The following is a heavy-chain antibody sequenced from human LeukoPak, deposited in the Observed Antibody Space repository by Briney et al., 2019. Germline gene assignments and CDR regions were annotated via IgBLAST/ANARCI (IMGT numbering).Heavy chain of an antibody. J-gene: IGHJ5*02. CDR2: ISSSSDYR. Sequence: PGGSLRLSCAASGFTFSSYSMNWVRQAPGKGLEWVSSISSSSDYRYYADSVKGRFTISRDNAKNSLYLQMNSLRAEDTAVYYCARDPSRSSTQKDNWFDPWGQGTLVTVSS. D-gene: IGHD6-6*01. V-gene: IGHV3-21*01. CDR1: GFTFSSYS. CDR3: ARDPSRSSTQKDNWFDP.